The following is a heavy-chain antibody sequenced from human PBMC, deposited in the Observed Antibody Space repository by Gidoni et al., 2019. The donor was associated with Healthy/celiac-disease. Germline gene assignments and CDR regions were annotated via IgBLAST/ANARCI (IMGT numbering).Heavy chain of an antibody. CDR3: ARWGDLRGLDF. V-gene: IGHV3-48*01. Sequence: EVQLVESGGGLVQPGGSLRLSCAASGFTFSSYSMNWVRQAPGKGLEWVSYISSSSSTIYYADSVKGRFTISRDNAKNSLYLQMNSLRAEDTAVYYCARWGDLRGLDFWGQGTLVTVSS. CDR2: ISSSSSTI. D-gene: IGHD3-10*01. J-gene: IGHJ4*02. CDR1: GFTFSSYS.